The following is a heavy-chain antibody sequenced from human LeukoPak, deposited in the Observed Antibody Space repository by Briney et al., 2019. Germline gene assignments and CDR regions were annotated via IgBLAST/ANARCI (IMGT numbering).Heavy chain of an antibody. CDR2: IKQDGSEK. J-gene: IGHJ6*03. V-gene: IGHV3-7*01. CDR3: AGVSPRTAYYMDV. CDR1: GFTFSSYW. D-gene: IGHD1-14*01. Sequence: GGSLRLFCAASGFTFSSYWMSWVRQAPGKGLEWVANIKQDGSEKYYVDSVKGRFTISRDNAKNSLYLQMNSLRAEDTAVYYCAGVSPRTAYYMDVWGKGTTVTVSS.